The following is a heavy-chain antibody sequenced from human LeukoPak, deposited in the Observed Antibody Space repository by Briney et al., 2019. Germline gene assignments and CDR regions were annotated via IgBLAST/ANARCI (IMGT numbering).Heavy chain of an antibody. CDR3: AKFWTGVAATPAY. Sequence: HPGGSLRLSCAASGFTFSRYGMHWVRQALGKGLEWVAVISYDGTNKYYADSVKGRFTISRDNSKNTLYLQMNSLRTDDTAVYYCAKFWTGVAATPAYWGQGTLVTVSS. V-gene: IGHV3-30*18. CDR2: ISYDGTNK. J-gene: IGHJ4*02. CDR1: GFTFSRYG. D-gene: IGHD2-15*01.